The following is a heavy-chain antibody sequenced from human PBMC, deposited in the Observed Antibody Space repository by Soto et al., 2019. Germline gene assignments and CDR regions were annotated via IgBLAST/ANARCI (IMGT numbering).Heavy chain of an antibody. D-gene: IGHD3-22*01. CDR2: ISSSGSII. V-gene: IGHV3-48*03. CDR3: ARGVLYYYDSSGYPHWFDP. Sequence: SGGSLRLSCAASGFTFSSYEMNWVRQAPGKGLEWVSYISSSGSIIYYADSVKGRFTISRDNAKNSLYLQMNSLGAEDTAVYYCARGVLYYYDSSGYPHWFDPWGQGTLVTVSS. J-gene: IGHJ5*02. CDR1: GFTFSSYE.